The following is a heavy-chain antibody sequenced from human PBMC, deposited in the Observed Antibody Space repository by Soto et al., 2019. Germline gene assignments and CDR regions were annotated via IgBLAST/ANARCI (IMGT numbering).Heavy chain of an antibody. CDR2: ISAYNGNT. D-gene: IGHD3-3*01. CDR3: ARILDFWRGYYSHYYYYMDV. Sequence: QVQLVQSGAEVKKPGASVKVSCKASGYTFTSYGISWVRQAPGQGLEWMGWISAYNGNTNYAQKLQGRVTMTTDTSTSTAYMELRSRRSDDTAVYYCARILDFWRGYYSHYYYYMDVWGKGTTVTVSS. CDR1: GYTFTSYG. J-gene: IGHJ6*03. V-gene: IGHV1-18*01.